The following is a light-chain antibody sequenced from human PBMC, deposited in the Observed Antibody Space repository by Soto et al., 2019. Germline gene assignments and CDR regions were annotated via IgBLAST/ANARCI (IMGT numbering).Light chain of an antibody. CDR1: QTVRNNY. CDR2: DAS. J-gene: IGKJ1*01. Sequence: EIVMTQSPATLSVSPGERATLSCRASQTVRNNYLAWYQQKPGQAPRLLIYDASTRATGIPARFSGSGSGTEFTLTISRLEPEDFAVYYCQQYGSSGTFGQGTKVDNK. CDR3: QQYGSSGT. V-gene: IGKV3-20*01.